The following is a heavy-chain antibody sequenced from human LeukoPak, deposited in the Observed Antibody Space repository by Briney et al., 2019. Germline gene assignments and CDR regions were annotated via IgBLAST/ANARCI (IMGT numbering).Heavy chain of an antibody. CDR3: ARRRGGWPFDY. CDR1: GGSISSAF. V-gene: IGHV4-59*08. J-gene: IGHJ4*02. CDR2: IYYSGST. D-gene: IGHD6-19*01. Sequence: SETLSLTCTVSGGSISSAFWTWIRQPPRKGLEWIGYIYYSGSTNYNPSLKGRVTISIDTSKNQFSLKLSSVTAADTAVYYCARRRGGWPFDYWGQGTLVTVSS.